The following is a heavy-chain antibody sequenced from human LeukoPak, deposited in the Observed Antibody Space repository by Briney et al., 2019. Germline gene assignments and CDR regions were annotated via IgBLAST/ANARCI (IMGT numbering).Heavy chain of an antibody. D-gene: IGHD4-23*01. CDR2: ISYDGSNK. Sequence: GGSLRLSCAASGFTFSSYGMHWVRQAPGKGLEWVAAISYDGSNKYYADSVKGRFTISRDYSKNTLYLQMNSLRAEDTAVYYCAKDQGGNNASGYWGQGTLVTVSS. J-gene: IGHJ4*02. CDR1: GFTFSSYG. CDR3: AKDQGGNNASGY. V-gene: IGHV3-30*18.